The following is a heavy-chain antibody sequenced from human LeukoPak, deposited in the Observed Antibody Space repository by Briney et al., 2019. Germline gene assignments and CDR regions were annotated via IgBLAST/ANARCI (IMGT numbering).Heavy chain of an antibody. Sequence: GASVKVSCKASGYTFTGYYMHWVRQAPGQGLEWMGWINPNSGGTNYAQKFQGRVTMTRDTSISTAYMELSRLRSDDTAVYYCARGPTNSYSSSVGPFDYWGQGTLVTVSS. J-gene: IGHJ4*02. CDR1: GYTFTGYY. V-gene: IGHV1-2*02. D-gene: IGHD6-6*01. CDR3: ARGPTNSYSSSVGPFDY. CDR2: INPNSGGT.